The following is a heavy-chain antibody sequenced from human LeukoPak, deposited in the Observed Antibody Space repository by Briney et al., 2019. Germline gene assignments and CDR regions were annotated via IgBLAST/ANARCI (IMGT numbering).Heavy chain of an antibody. CDR2: FDPEDGET. CDR3: ARGRYYDSSGYPPIFDY. D-gene: IGHD3-22*01. Sequence: ASVKVSCKVSGYTLTELSMHWVRQAPGKGLEWMGGFDPEDGETICAQKFQGRVTMTEDTSTDTAYMELRSLRSDDTAVYYCARGRYYDSSGYPPIFDYWGQGTLVTVSS. J-gene: IGHJ4*02. V-gene: IGHV1-24*01. CDR1: GYTLTELS.